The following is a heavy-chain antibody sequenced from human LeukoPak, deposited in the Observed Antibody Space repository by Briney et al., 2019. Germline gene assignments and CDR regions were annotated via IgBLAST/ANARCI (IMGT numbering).Heavy chain of an antibody. CDR3: ARGRIAAAGIGEVDY. Sequence: SETLSLTCTVSGYSISSGYYWGWIRQPPGKGLEWIGSIYHSGSTYYNPSLKSRVTISVDMSKNQFSLKLSSVTAADTAVYYCARGRIAAAGIGEVDYWGQGTLVTVSS. J-gene: IGHJ4*02. V-gene: IGHV4-38-2*02. D-gene: IGHD6-13*01. CDR2: IYHSGST. CDR1: GYSISSGYY.